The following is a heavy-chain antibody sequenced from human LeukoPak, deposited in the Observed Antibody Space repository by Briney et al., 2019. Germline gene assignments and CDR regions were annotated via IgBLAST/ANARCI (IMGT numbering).Heavy chain of an antibody. D-gene: IGHD4-17*01. CDR2: ISSSGSTI. V-gene: IGHV3-48*03. CDR3: TRRLTNSDYGDFDY. Sequence: PGGSLRLSCAASGFTFSSYEMNWVRQAPGKGLEWVSYISSSGSTIYYADSVKGRFTISRDNAKNSLYLQMNSLKTEDTAVYYCTRRLTNSDYGDFDYWGQGTLVTVSS. CDR1: GFTFSSYE. J-gene: IGHJ4*02.